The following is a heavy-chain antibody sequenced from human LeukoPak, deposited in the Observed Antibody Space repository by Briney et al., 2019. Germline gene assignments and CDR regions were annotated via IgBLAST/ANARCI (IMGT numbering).Heavy chain of an antibody. D-gene: IGHD2-2*01. CDR1: GDSITNYY. CDR2: ISYSGGT. Sequence: SETLSLTSTVSGDSITNYYWSWIRQPPGKGLECIAYISYSGGTKYNPSLRSRVTISLDTSKNQFSLELSPVTAADTAIYYCARDRAYANSGGYAFDTWGQGTMVTVSS. V-gene: IGHV4-59*01. CDR3: ARDRAYANSGGYAFDT. J-gene: IGHJ3*02.